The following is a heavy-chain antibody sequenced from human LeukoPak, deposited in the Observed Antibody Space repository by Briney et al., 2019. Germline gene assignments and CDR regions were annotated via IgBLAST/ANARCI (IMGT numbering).Heavy chain of an antibody. CDR3: AKDRKLITMISLSY. V-gene: IGHV3-23*01. CDR2: ISGSGGST. Sequence: GGSLRLSCAASGFTFSSYAMSWVRRAPGKGLEWVSAISGSGGSTYYADSVKGRFTISRDNSKNTLYLQMNSLRAEDTAVYYCAKDRKLITMISLSYWGQGTLVTVSS. D-gene: IGHD3-22*01. CDR1: GFTFSSYA. J-gene: IGHJ4*02.